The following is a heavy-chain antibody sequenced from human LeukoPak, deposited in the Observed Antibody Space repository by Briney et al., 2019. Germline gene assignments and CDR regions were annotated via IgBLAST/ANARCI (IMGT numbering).Heavy chain of an antibody. D-gene: IGHD2-15*01. J-gene: IGHJ6*02. CDR3: ARTCSGGSCYFLYYYYGMDV. CDR1: GYTFTSYY. CDR2: INPSGGST. V-gene: IGHV1-46*01. Sequence: ASVKVSCKASGYTFTSYYMHWVRQAPGQGLEWMGIINPSGGSTSYAQKFQGRVTMTRDTSTSTVYMELSSLRSEDTAVYYCARTCSGGSCYFLYYYYGMDVWGQGTTVTVSS.